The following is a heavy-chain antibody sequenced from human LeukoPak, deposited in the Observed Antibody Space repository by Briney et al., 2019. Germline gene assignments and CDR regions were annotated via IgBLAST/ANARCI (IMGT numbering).Heavy chain of an antibody. V-gene: IGHV3-23*01. J-gene: IGHJ4*02. Sequence: GGSQSLSCAASGFTFSDYSMTWVRQAPGKGLQFVSIISASGGPGTYNTDAVRGRFTISRDNSKNTLYLQMNSLGAEDTARYYCARGFSTLTRHLDYWGQGTPVTVSS. CDR1: GFTFSDYS. CDR2: ISASGGPGT. D-gene: IGHD4-17*01. CDR3: ARGFSTLTRHLDY.